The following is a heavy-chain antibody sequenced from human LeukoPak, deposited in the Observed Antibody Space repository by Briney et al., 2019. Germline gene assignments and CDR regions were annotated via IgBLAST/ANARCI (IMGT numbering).Heavy chain of an antibody. Sequence: GGSLRLSCAASGFTFSSYDMHWVRQATGKGLEWVSAIGTAGDTYYPGSVKGRFTISRENAKNSLYLQMNSLRAGDTAVYYCARGGNRYCSGGSCDMFDYWGQGTLVTVTS. J-gene: IGHJ4*02. CDR3: ARGGNRYCSGGSCDMFDY. CDR2: IGTAGDT. V-gene: IGHV3-13*01. D-gene: IGHD2-15*01. CDR1: GFTFSSYD.